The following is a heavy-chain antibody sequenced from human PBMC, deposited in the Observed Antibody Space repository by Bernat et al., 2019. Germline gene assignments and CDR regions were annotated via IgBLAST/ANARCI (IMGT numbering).Heavy chain of an antibody. CDR1: GFTFSSRW. CDR2: IKQDGSAK. Sequence: EVQLVESGGGLVQPGGSLRLSCAASGFTFSSRWMSWVRQSPGKGLEWVANIKQDGSAKYYVDSVEGRFTISRDNAKNSLYLQMDSLRAEDTAVYYCARAWQQTGTRTAPIDYWGQGTLVTVSS. J-gene: IGHJ4*02. D-gene: IGHD1-14*01. V-gene: IGHV3-7*03. CDR3: ARAWQQTGTRTAPIDY.